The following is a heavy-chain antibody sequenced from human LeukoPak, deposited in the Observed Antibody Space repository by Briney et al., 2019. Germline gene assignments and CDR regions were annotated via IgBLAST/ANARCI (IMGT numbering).Heavy chain of an antibody. D-gene: IGHD4-17*01. Sequence: GGSLRLSCAASGFTFSNYAMSWVRQAPGKGLEWVSAVSGSGSRTYYADSVKGRFTVSRDNSKNTLYLQMNSLRAEDTAVYYCAKRDDYGDYLWGSWGQGTLVTVSS. J-gene: IGHJ5*02. V-gene: IGHV3-23*01. CDR1: GFTFSNYA. CDR2: VSGSGSRT. CDR3: AKRDDYGDYLWGS.